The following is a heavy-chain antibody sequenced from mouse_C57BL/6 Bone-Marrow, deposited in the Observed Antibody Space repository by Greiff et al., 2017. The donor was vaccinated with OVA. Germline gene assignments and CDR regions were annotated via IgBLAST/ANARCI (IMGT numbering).Heavy chain of an antibody. J-gene: IGHJ3*01. Sequence: DVMLVESGGGLVQPGGSMKLSCAASGFTFSDAWMDWVRQSPEKGLEWVAEIRNKANNHATYYAESVKGRFTISRDDSKSSVYLQMNSLRAEDTGIYYCTSKLGTWCAYWGQGTLVTVSA. D-gene: IGHD4-1*01. CDR3: TSKLGTWCAY. CDR2: IRNKANNHAT. V-gene: IGHV6-6*01. CDR1: GFTFSDAW.